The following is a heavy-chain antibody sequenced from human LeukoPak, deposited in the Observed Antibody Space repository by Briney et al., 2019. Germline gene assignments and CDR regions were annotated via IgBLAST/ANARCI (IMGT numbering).Heavy chain of an antibody. CDR3: ARGRSSSPPLDYYYMDV. D-gene: IGHD6-13*01. J-gene: IGHJ6*03. CDR2: IIPIFGTA. V-gene: IGHV1-69*05. CDR1: GGTFSSYA. Sequence: ASVTVSCKASGGTFSSYAISWVRQAPGQGLEGMGGIIPIFGTANYAQKFQGRVTITTDESTSTAYMELSSLRSEDTAVYYCARGRSSSPPLDYYYMDVWGKGTTVTVSS.